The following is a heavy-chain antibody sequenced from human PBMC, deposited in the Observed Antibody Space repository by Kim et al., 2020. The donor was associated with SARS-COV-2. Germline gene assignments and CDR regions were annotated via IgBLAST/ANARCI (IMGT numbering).Heavy chain of an antibody. V-gene: IGHV5-51*01. Sequence: GESLKISCKGSGYSFTSYWIGWVRQMPGKGLEWMGIIYPGDSDTRYSPSFQGQVTISADKSISTAYLQWSSLKASDTAMYYCASFSGEERDYDAFDIWGQGTMVTVSS. CDR1: GYSFTSYW. D-gene: IGHD3-10*01. CDR2: IYPGDSDT. CDR3: ASFSGEERDYDAFDI. J-gene: IGHJ3*02.